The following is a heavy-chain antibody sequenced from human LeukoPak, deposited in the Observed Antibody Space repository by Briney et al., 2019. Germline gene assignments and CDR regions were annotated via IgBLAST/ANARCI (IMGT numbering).Heavy chain of an antibody. V-gene: IGHV3-23*01. J-gene: IGHJ4*02. D-gene: IGHD3-3*01. CDR2: ISGSGGST. CDR1: GFTFSSYA. Sequence: PGGSLRLSCAASGFTFSSYAMSWVRQAPGKGLEWVSAISGSGGSTYYADSVKGRFTISRDNSKNTLYLQMNSLRAEDTAVYYCAKQSLMIEINDFWSGYYHFDYWGQGTLVTVSS. CDR3: AKQSLMIEINDFWSGYYHFDY.